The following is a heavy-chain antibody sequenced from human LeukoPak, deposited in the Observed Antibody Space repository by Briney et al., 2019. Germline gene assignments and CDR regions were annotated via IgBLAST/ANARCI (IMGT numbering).Heavy chain of an antibody. V-gene: IGHV3-21*01. CDR2: ISSSSSYI. J-gene: IGHJ4*02. D-gene: IGHD1-26*01. CDR1: GFTFSSYS. CDR3: ARGPSGIPDY. Sequence: GGSLRLSCAASGFTFSSYSMNRVRQAPGKGLEWVSSISSSSSYIYYADSVKGRFTISRDNAKNSLYLQMNSLRAEDTAVYYCARGPSGIPDYWGQGTLVTVSS.